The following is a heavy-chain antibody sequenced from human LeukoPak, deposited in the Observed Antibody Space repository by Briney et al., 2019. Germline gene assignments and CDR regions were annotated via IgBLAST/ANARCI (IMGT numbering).Heavy chain of an antibody. J-gene: IGHJ4*02. Sequence: AASVKVSCKASGYTFTSYGISWVRQAPGQGLEWMGWISAYNGNTNYAQKLQGRVTMTTDTSTSTAYMELRSLRSDDTAVYCCARGGIVVVPAVHDYWGQGTLVTVSS. V-gene: IGHV1-18*01. CDR2: ISAYNGNT. D-gene: IGHD2-2*01. CDR1: GYTFTSYG. CDR3: ARGGIVVVPAVHDY.